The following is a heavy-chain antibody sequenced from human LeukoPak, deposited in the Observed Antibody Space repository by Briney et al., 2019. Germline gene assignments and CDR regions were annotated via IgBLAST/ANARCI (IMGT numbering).Heavy chain of an antibody. J-gene: IGHJ4*02. V-gene: IGHV4-39*01. CDR1: RGSISSSSYY. CDR3: ARHQDDSSEIPLDY. CDR2: IYYSGST. D-gene: IGHD3-22*01. Sequence: PSETLSLTCTVSRGSISSSSYYWGWIRQPPGKGLEWIGSIYYSGSTYYNPSLKSRVTISVDTSKNQFSLKLSSVTAADTAVYYCARHQDDSSEIPLDYWGQGTLVTVSS.